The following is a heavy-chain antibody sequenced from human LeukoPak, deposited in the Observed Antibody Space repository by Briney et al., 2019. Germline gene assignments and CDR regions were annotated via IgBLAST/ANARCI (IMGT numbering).Heavy chain of an antibody. V-gene: IGHV4-34*01. D-gene: IGHD3-10*01. CDR3: ARGEGFGELISPVDY. CDR2: INHSVST. J-gene: IGHJ4*02. CDR1: GGSFSGYY. Sequence: SETLSLTCAVYGGSFSGYYWSWIRQPPGKGLGWIGEINHSVSTNYNPSLRSRVTISVDTSKNQFSLKLSSVTAADTAVYYCARGEGFGELISPVDYWGQGTLVTVSS.